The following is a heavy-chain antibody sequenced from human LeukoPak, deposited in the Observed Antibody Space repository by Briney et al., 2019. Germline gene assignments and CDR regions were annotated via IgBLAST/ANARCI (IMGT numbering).Heavy chain of an antibody. J-gene: IGHJ4*02. D-gene: IGHD3-10*01. Sequence: ASVKVSCKVSGYTLTELSMHWVRQAPGKGLEWMGGFDPEDGETIYAQKFQGRVTMTEDTSTDTAYMELSSLRSEDTAVYYCATSTYGAGIYYFDYWGQGTLVTVSS. CDR2: FDPEDGET. CDR1: GYTLTELS. CDR3: ATSTYGAGIYYFDY. V-gene: IGHV1-24*01.